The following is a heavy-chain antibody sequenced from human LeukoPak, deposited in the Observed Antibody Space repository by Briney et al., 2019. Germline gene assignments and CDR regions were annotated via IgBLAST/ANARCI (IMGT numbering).Heavy chain of an antibody. D-gene: IGHD5-12*01. Sequence: GGSLRLSCTASGFTLGSHDMHWVRQTTGEGLEWVAAIASGFQTFYAGSVKGRFTVSREDAKNSLYLQMNSLRAGDTAVYYCVREARGYDYTYFDYWGQGTLLSFSS. V-gene: IGHV3-13*01. CDR2: IASGFQT. CDR1: GFTLGSHD. J-gene: IGHJ4*02. CDR3: VREARGYDYTYFDY.